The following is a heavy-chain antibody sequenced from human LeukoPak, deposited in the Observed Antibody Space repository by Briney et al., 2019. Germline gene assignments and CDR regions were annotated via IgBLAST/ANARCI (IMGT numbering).Heavy chain of an antibody. V-gene: IGHV5-51*01. CDR2: IYPSDSSV. J-gene: IGHJ6*02. CDR3: ARPSKTSSYGMDV. CDR1: GYSFTSYY. Sequence: GESLKISYQGSGYSFTSYYIAWLRQMPGKGLEWMGVIYPSDSSVTYSPSFQGQVTFSADKSISTAYLQWSSLKASDTAMYYCARPSKTSSYGMDVWGQGTTVTVSS.